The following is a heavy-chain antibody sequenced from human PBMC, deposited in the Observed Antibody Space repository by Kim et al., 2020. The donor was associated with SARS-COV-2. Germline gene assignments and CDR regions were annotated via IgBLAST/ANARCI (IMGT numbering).Heavy chain of an antibody. CDR1: GGSISSYY. J-gene: IGHJ3*02. Sequence: SETLSLTCTVSGGSISSYYWSWIRQPPGKGLEWIGYIYYSGSTNYNPSLKSRVTISVDTSKNQFSLKLSSVTAADTAMYYCARLFPPVFAFDIWGQGTMVTVSS. CDR2: IYYSGST. CDR3: ARLFPPVFAFDI. V-gene: IGHV4-59*01. D-gene: IGHD2-21*01.